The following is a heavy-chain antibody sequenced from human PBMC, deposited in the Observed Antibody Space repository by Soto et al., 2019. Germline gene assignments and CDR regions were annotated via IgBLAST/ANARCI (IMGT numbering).Heavy chain of an antibody. Sequence: VKVSCKVSGYTLTELSMHWVRQAPGKGLEWMGGFDPEDGETIYAQKFQGRVTMTEDTSTDTAYMELSSLRSEDTAVYYCVRSRLDPSYFQHWGQGTLVTVSS. D-gene: IGHD1-1*01. V-gene: IGHV1-24*01. CDR1: GYTLTELS. CDR3: VRSRLDPSYFQH. CDR2: FDPEDGET. J-gene: IGHJ1*01.